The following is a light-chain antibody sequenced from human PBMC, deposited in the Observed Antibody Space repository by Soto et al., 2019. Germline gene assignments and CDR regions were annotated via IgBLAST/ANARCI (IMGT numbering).Light chain of an antibody. J-gene: IGLJ1*01. V-gene: IGLV2-14*01. Sequence: QSALTQPASVSGSPGQSITISCTGTSSDVGGYNYVSWYQQHPGKATKLMIYDVSTRPSGVSNRFSGSKSGNTASLTISGLQAEDEADYYCSSYTSSSTTYVFGTGTKVTVL. CDR3: SSYTSSSTTYV. CDR2: DVS. CDR1: SSDVGGYNY.